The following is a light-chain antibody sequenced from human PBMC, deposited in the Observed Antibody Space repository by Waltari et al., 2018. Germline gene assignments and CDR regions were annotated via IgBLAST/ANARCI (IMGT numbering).Light chain of an antibody. V-gene: IGKV1-NL1*01. J-gene: IGKJ4*01. Sequence: DVQMIQSPSSLSASVGDRVTITCRASPAIGYSLAWYRQTPGKAPELLLHDASQLKSGVPYSCSGSASGTGYNLTISSLQTEDFATYYCQQYHGNYPLVTFGGGTKVEIK. CDR2: DAS. CDR3: QQYHGNYPLVT. CDR1: PAIGYS.